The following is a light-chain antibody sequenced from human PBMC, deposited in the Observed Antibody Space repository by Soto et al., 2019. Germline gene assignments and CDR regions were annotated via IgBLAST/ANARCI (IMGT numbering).Light chain of an antibody. CDR2: SAS. J-gene: IGKJ5*01. CDR1: QDISVY. Sequence: DIQMTQSPSSLSASVGDRVTITCRASQDISVYLAWYQQKPGKVPKLLIYSASTLQSGVPSRFSGSGSGTDFTLTISSLQPDDVATYYCQKFNTAPLTFGQGKRLEI. V-gene: IGKV1-27*01. CDR3: QKFNTAPLT.